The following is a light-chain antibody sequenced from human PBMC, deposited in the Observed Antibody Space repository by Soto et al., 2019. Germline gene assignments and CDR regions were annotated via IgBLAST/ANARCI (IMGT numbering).Light chain of an antibody. CDR3: QQYNSWPQT. CDR2: GAS. J-gene: IGKJ1*01. Sequence: EIVMTQSPATLSVSPGDRATLSCRASQSVSSNVAWYQQKPGQAPRLLIYGASTRATGIPARFSGSGSGAGFTLTISSLQSEDFAVYYCQQYNSWPQTFGQGTKVDIK. CDR1: QSVSSN. V-gene: IGKV3-15*01.